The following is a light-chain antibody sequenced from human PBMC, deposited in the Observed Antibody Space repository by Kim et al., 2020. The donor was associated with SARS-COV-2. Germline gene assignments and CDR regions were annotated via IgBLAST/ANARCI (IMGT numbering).Light chain of an antibody. CDR2: DAS. CDR1: EDINNF. CDR3: QQFDFIPYT. V-gene: IGKV1-33*01. Sequence: DMQMTQSPSSLSASVGDRVTITCQASEDINNFLTWYQQKPGKAPKIVIYDASRLGTGVPSRFSGRGSGTEFTLTISGLQPEDVATYYCQQFDFIPYTCGQGTKLEI. J-gene: IGKJ2*01.